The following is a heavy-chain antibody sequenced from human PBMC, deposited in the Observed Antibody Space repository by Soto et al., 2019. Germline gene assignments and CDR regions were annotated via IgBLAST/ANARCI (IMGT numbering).Heavy chain of an antibody. V-gene: IGHV2-5*02. D-gene: IGHD1-1*01. CDR2: IYWDDDR. CDR3: AHSPWTGTKAYFDY. J-gene: IGHJ4*02. CDR1: GFSLSTSGVG. Sequence: QITLKESTPTLVKPTQTLTLTCTFSGFSLSTSGVGVGWIRQPPGKALEWLALIYWDDDRRYSPSLKSRLTITKDHSKNQVVLTMTNIDPVDTATYSCAHSPWTGTKAYFDYWGQGTLVTVSS.